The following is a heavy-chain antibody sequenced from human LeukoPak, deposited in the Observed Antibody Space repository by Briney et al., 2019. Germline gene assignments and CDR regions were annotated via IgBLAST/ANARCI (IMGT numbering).Heavy chain of an antibody. CDR2: IKQDGSEK. J-gene: IGHJ4*02. CDR1: GFTFSSYW. D-gene: IGHD2-2*02. Sequence: GGSLRLSCAASGFTFSSYWMSWVRQAPGKGLEWVANIKQDGSEKYYVDSVKGRFTISRDNAKNSLYLQMNSLRAEDTAVYYCVQLVYGGRIDYWGQGTLVTVSS. V-gene: IGHV3-7*01. CDR3: VQLVYGGRIDY.